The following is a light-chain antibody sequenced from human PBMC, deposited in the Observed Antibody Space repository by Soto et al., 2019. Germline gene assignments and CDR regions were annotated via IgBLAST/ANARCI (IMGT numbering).Light chain of an antibody. CDR2: DLI. CDR1: SSDIGGYNF. J-gene: IGLJ2*01. V-gene: IGLV2-14*01. Sequence: QSALTQPASVSGSPGQSITISCTETSSDIGGYNFVSWYQQHPGKAPKLMIYDLINRPSGVSNRFSASKSGNTASLTISGLQAEDEADYYCSSYTGSSTVVFGGGTQLTVL. CDR3: SSYTGSSTVV.